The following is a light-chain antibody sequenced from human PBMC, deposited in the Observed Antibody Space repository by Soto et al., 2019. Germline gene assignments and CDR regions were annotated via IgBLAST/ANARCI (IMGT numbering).Light chain of an antibody. V-gene: IGKV1-39*01. CDR3: QQSYTTLDYT. Sequence: DIPMTQSPSYLSASVGDRVTITCRASQTISNNLNWYQQKPGKAPQLLIYAASTLQSGVPSRFSGSGSGTDFTLTISSLQPEDFATYYCQQSYTTLDYTFGQGTKLEIK. CDR2: AAS. J-gene: IGKJ2*01. CDR1: QTISNN.